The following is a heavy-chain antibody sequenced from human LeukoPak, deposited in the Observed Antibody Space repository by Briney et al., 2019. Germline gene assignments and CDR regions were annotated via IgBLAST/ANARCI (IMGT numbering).Heavy chain of an antibody. D-gene: IGHD3-10*01. CDR2: IYYSGST. V-gene: IGHV4-59*08. CDR1: GGSISSYY. CDR3: ARQAPVPGDAFDI. Sequence: SETLSLTCTVSGGSISSYYWSWIRQPPGKGLEWIGYIYYSGSTNYNPSLKSRVTISVDTSKNQFSLKLSSVTAADTAVYYCARQAPVPGDAFDIWGQGTMVTVSS. J-gene: IGHJ3*02.